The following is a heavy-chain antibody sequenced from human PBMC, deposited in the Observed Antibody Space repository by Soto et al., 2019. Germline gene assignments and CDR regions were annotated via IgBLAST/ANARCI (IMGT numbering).Heavy chain of an antibody. J-gene: IGHJ4*02. CDR2: ISAYNGNT. CDR3: ARDGEGDYPFDY. CDR1: GYTFTSYG. V-gene: IGHV1-18*01. Sequence: ASVKVSCKASGYTFTSYGISWVRQAPGQGLEWMGWISAYNGNTNHPQKLQGRVTMTTDTSTSTAYMELRSLRSDDTAVYYCARDGEGDYPFDYWGQGTLVTVSS. D-gene: IGHD3-10*01.